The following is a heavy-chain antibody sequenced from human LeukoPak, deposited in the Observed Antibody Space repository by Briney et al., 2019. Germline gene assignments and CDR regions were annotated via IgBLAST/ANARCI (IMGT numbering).Heavy chain of an antibody. D-gene: IGHD5-18*01. CDR1: GFTFSTSA. CDR2: ISGSGGKT. J-gene: IGHJ4*02. CDR3: GKEMTSMVTVEY. Sequence: GGSLRLSCVASGFTFSTSAMSWVRQAPGRGLEWVSAISGSGGKTYYADSVKGRFTISRDNSQNTLYLYMNSLRADDTAVYYCGKEMTSMVTVEYWGQGTLVTVSS. V-gene: IGHV3-23*01.